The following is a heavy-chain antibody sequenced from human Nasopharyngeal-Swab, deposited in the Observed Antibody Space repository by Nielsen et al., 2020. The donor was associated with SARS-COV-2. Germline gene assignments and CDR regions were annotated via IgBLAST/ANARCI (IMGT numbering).Heavy chain of an antibody. CDR1: GFTVSSNY. CDR2: IYSGGST. V-gene: IGHV3-66*01. D-gene: IGHD2-21*02. CDR3: ARDYCGGDCYGDY. Sequence: GESLKISCAASGFTVSSNYMSWVRQAPGKGLEWVSVIYSGGSTYYADSVKGRFTISRDNSKDTLYLQMNSLRAEDTAVYYCARDYCGGDCYGDYWGQGILVTVSS. J-gene: IGHJ4*02.